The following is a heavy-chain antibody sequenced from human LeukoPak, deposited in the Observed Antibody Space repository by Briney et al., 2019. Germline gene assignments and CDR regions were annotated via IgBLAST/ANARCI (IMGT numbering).Heavy chain of an antibody. V-gene: IGHV4-38-2*02. Sequence: SETLSLTCTVSGYSISSGYYWGWIRQPPGKGLEWIGSIYHSGSTYYNPSLKSRVTISVDTSKNQFSLKLSSVTAADTAVYYCARVPRDYYDSSGYYPEIDYWGQGTLVTVSS. CDR2: IYHSGST. CDR1: GYSISSGYY. CDR3: ARVPRDYYDSSGYYPEIDY. D-gene: IGHD3-22*01. J-gene: IGHJ4*02.